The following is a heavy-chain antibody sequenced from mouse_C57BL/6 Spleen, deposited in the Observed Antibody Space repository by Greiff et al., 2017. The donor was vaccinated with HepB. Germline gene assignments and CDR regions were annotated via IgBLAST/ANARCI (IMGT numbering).Heavy chain of an antibody. CDR3: ARGSHYGSSSHWYFDV. J-gene: IGHJ1*03. CDR2: IYPRSGNT. V-gene: IGHV1-81*01. CDR1: GYTFTSYG. Sequence: QVQLQQSGAELARPGASVKLSCKASGYTFTSYGISWVKQRTGQGLEWIGEIYPRSGNTYYNEKFKGKATLTADKSSSTAYMELRSLTSEHSAVYFCARGSHYGSSSHWYFDVWGTGTTVTVSS. D-gene: IGHD1-1*01.